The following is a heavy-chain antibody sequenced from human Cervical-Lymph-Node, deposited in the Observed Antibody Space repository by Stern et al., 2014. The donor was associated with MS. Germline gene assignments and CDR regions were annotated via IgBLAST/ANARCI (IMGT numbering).Heavy chain of an antibody. CDR3: AKDINAMGILTGSDY. Sequence: VQLVESGGGLVQPGRSLRLTCTPSEFTFEDYAMPWVRQPPGKGLEWVSGISWNSGSIDDADSVKGRFTISRDNAKKSLYLQMRSLRLEDTAFYYCAKDINAMGILTGSDYWGRGTLVTVSS. CDR1: EFTFEDYA. V-gene: IGHV3-9*01. J-gene: IGHJ4*02. D-gene: IGHD3-9*01. CDR2: ISWNSGSI.